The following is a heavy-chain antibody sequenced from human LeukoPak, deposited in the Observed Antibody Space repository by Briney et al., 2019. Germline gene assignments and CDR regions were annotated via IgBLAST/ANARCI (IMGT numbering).Heavy chain of an antibody. J-gene: IGHJ4*02. CDR3: ARVPYYDFWSGYYTPNFFDY. Sequence: SETLSLTCAVYGGSLSGYYWSWIRQPPGKGLEWIGEINHSGSTNYNPSLKSRVTISVDTSKNQFSLKLSSVTAEDTAVYYCARVPYYDFWSGYYTPNFFDYWGQGTLVTVSS. D-gene: IGHD3-3*01. CDR2: INHSGST. V-gene: IGHV4-34*01. CDR1: GGSLSGYY.